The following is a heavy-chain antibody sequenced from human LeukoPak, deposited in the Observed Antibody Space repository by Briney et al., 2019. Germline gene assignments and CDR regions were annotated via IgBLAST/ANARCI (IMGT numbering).Heavy chain of an antibody. Sequence: KPSETLSLTCTVSGGSISSYYWSWIRQPAGKGLEWIGRIYTSGSTNYSPSLKSRVTMSVDTSKNQFSLKLSSATAADTAVYYCARRLPVAGTDDAFDIWGQGTMVTVSS. D-gene: IGHD6-19*01. CDR1: GGSISSYY. CDR2: IYTSGST. CDR3: ARRLPVAGTDDAFDI. V-gene: IGHV4-4*07. J-gene: IGHJ3*02.